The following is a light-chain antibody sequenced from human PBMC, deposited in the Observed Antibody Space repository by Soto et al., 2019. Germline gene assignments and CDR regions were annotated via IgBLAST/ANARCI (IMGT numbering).Light chain of an antibody. V-gene: IGLV2-8*01. Sequence: QSALTQPPSASGSPGQSVTSSCTGTSSDVGDYNYVSWYQQHPGKAPKLMIYEVIKRPSGVPDRFSGSKSGNTASLTVSWLQAEDEADYYCTSYTASNTYVFGTGTKLTVL. CDR2: EVI. CDR3: TSYTASNTYV. CDR1: SSDVGDYNY. J-gene: IGLJ1*01.